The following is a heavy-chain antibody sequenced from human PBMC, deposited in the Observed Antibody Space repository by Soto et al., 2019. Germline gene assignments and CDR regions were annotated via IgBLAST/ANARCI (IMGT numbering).Heavy chain of an antibody. J-gene: IGHJ4*02. Sequence: VQPMQSGAEVKKPGSSVKVSCKASGGTFSSHSINWVRQAPGQGLEWMGGIITLFGTANYAQNFQGRVTITADQSTSTAYMELNSLRSDDTAVYFCAREVGYGDFSAALLDWGQGTLVTVSS. CDR2: IITLFGTA. D-gene: IGHD4-17*01. V-gene: IGHV1-69*01. CDR3: AREVGYGDFSAALLD. CDR1: GGTFSSHS.